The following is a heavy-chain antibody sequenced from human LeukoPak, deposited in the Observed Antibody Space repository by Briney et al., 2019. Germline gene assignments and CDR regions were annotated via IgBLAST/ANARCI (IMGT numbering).Heavy chain of an antibody. CDR3: ARDCTGGTCYDAFDI. CDR1: GFTFSSYG. D-gene: IGHD2-15*01. V-gene: IGHV3-33*01. CDR2: IWYDGSNK. J-gene: IGHJ3*02. Sequence: GGSVRLSCAASGFTFSSYGMHWVRQAPGKGLEWVAVIWYDGSNKYYADSVKGRFTISRDNSKNTLYLQMNSLRAGDTAVYYCARDCTGGTCYDAFDIWGQGTMVTVSS.